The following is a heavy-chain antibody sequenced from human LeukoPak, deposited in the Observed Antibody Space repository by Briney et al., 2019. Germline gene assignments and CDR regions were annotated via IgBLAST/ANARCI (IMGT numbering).Heavy chain of an antibody. D-gene: IGHD3-3*01. J-gene: IGHJ4*02. Sequence: GGFLRLSCAASGFTFSSYGMHWVRQAPGKGLEWVAFIRYDGSNKYYADSVKGRFTISRDNSKNTLYLQMNSLRAEDTAVYYCAKLLRFLEWSRQGTWDYWGQGTLVTVSS. CDR3: AKLLRFLEWSRQGTWDY. CDR2: IRYDGSNK. V-gene: IGHV3-30*02. CDR1: GFTFSSYG.